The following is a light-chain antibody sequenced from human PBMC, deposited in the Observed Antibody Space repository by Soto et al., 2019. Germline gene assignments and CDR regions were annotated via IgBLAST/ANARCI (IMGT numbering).Light chain of an antibody. CDR3: QQYGTSPHT. CDR2: RAS. V-gene: IGKV3-20*01. J-gene: IGKJ2*01. Sequence: EIVLTQSPGTLSLSPGERATLSCRASQSVGSRYLAWFQQKPGQTPRLLIFRASARATGIPDRFSGSGSGKDFTLTISRLEPEDFAVYYCQQYGTSPHTCGQGTQLEMK. CDR1: QSVGSRY.